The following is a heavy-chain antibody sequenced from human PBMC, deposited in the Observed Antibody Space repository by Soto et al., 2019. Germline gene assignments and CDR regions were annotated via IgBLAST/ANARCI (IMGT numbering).Heavy chain of an antibody. Sequence: EVQLVESGGGLVQPGGSLRLSCAASGFTFSSYWMHWVRQAPGKGLVWVSRINSDGSSTSYADSVKGRFTISRDNAKNTLYLQMNSLRAEDTAVYYCARYRETDFWSGPLDYCGQGTLVTVSS. CDR2: INSDGSST. J-gene: IGHJ4*02. V-gene: IGHV3-74*01. CDR3: ARYRETDFWSGPLDY. CDR1: GFTFSSYW. D-gene: IGHD3-3*01.